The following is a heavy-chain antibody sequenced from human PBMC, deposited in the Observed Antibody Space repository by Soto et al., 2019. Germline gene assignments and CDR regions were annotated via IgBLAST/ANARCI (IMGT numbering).Heavy chain of an antibody. CDR2: ISGSGGST. J-gene: IGHJ4*02. V-gene: IGHV3-23*01. CDR3: ASDPAPTDY. CDR1: GFTFSSYA. Sequence: GGSLRLSCAASGFTFSSYAMSWVRQSPGKGLEWVSAISGSGGSTYYADSVKGRFTISRDNSKNTLYLQMNSLRAEDAAVYYCASDPAPTDYWGQGTLVTVSS.